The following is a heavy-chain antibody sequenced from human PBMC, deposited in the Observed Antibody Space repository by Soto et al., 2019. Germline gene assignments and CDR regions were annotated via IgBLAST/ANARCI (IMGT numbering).Heavy chain of an antibody. J-gene: IGHJ4*02. CDR2: ISGSGGST. CDR3: ARAGTHLAPRDY. Sequence: PGGSLRLSCAASGFTFSSYAMNWVRQAPGKGPEWVSVISGSGGSTYYADSVQGRFTISRDNSRNTLYLQMNSLRAEDTAVYYCARAGTHLAPRDYWGQGTLVTVSS. D-gene: IGHD3-10*01. CDR1: GFTFSSYA. V-gene: IGHV3-23*01.